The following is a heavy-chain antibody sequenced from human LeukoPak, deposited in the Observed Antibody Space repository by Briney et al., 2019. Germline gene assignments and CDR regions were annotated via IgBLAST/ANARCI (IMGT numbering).Heavy chain of an antibody. CDR3: ARGGEAWFDY. J-gene: IGHJ4*02. CDR2: IYYSGST. D-gene: IGHD2-21*01. V-gene: IGHV4-59*01. CDR1: GGSISSYY. Sequence: PSETLSLTCTVSGGSISSYYWSWIRQPPGKGLEWIGYIYYSGSTNYNPSLKSRFTISVDTSKNQFSLKLSSVTAADTAVYYCARGGEAWFDYWGQGTLVTVSS.